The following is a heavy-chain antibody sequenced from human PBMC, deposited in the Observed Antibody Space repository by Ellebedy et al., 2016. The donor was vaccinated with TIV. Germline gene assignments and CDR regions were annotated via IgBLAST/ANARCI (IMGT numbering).Heavy chain of an antibody. V-gene: IGHV3-30-3*01. CDR3: ARVGSHSSGTVGYFDL. J-gene: IGHJ2*01. CDR2: ISYDGSNN. Sequence: GESLKISCAASGFTFSSYALHWVRQAPGKGLEWVAVISYDGSNNYYGDSVKGRFTISRDNSKNTLYLQMDSLIPEDTAVYYCARVGSHSSGTVGYFDLWGRGTLVTVSS. D-gene: IGHD6-19*01. CDR1: GFTFSSYA.